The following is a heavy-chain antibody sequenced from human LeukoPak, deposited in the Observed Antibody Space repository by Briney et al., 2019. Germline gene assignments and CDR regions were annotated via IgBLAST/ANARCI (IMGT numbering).Heavy chain of an antibody. J-gene: IGHJ4*02. D-gene: IGHD6-19*01. CDR1: GDPLNDNLYY. V-gene: IGHV4-39*07. Sequence: SETLSLTCNVSGDPLNDNLYYWGWIRQSPGKGLEWSGAYYSSGSTSSHSSLKSRVTISVDTSRTQLSLKLDSVTDTDTAVYYCVRDGRFDSACFDSWGPGILVTVSS. CDR3: VRDGRFDSACFDS. CDR2: YYSSGST.